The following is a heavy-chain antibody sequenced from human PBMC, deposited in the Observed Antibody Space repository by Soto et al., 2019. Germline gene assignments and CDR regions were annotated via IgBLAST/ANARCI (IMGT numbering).Heavy chain of an antibody. V-gene: IGHV1-18*01. J-gene: IGHJ3*02. D-gene: IGHD3-10*01. CDR2: ISAYNGNT. CDR3: ARDLVFRAPAVVFDI. CDR1: GYTFTSYG. Sequence: ASVKVSCKASGYTFTSYGISWVRQAPGQRLEWMGWISAYNGNTNYAQKLQGRVTMTTDTSTSTAYMELRSLRSDDTAVYYCARDLVFRAPAVVFDIWGQGTMVTVS.